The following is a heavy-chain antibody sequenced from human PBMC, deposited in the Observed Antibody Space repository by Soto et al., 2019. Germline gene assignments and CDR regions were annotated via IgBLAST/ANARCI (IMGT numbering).Heavy chain of an antibody. J-gene: IGHJ6*02. CDR1: GGTFSNYA. CDR2: IIPIFGTA. Sequence: QVQLVQSGAEVKKPGSSVKVSCKASGGTFSNYAISWVRQAPGQGLEWMGGIIPIFGTANYAQKFQGRVTIPEDESTSTAYMELSRLRSEDTAVYYCATHHDYGGNYYYYGMDVWGQGTTVTVSS. CDR3: ATHHDYGGNYYYYGMDV. V-gene: IGHV1-69*12. D-gene: IGHD4-17*01.